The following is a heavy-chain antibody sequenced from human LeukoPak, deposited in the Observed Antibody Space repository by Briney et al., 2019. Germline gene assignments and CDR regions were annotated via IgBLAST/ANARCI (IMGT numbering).Heavy chain of an antibody. D-gene: IGHD5-18*01. Sequence: ASVKVSCKASGYTFTGYYMHWVRQAPGQGLEWMGWINPNSGVTKYAQKFQGRVTMTRDTSISTAYMELRSLRSDDTAVYYCARALNSYGYSPFDSWGQGTLVTVSS. CDR3: ARALNSYGYSPFDS. J-gene: IGHJ4*02. CDR2: INPNSGVT. CDR1: GYTFTGYY. V-gene: IGHV1-2*02.